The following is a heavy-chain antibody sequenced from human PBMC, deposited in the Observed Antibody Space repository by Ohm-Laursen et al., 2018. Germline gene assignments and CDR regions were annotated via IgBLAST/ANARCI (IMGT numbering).Heavy chain of an antibody. Sequence: LTLTCAASGFTFSSYWMHWVRQAPGKGLVWVSRINSDGSSTSYADSVKGRFTISRDNAKNTLYLQMNSLRAEDTAVYYCARVGRGYHNNYYYYGMDVWGQGTTVTVSS. CDR1: GFTFSSYW. CDR2: INSDGSST. V-gene: IGHV3-74*01. CDR3: ARVGRGYHNNYYYYGMDV. J-gene: IGHJ6*02. D-gene: IGHD5-18*01.